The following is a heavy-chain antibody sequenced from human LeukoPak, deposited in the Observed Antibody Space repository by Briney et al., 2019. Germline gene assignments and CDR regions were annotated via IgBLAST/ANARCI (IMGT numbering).Heavy chain of an antibody. CDR2: ISSSSKII. CDR3: AELGITMIGGV. D-gene: IGHD3-10*02. J-gene: IGHJ6*04. CDR1: GFTFSSYS. V-gene: IGHV3-48*01. Sequence: GGSLRLSCAASGFTFSSYSMKRVRQAPGKGLEWVSYISSSSKIIYYADSVKGRFTISRDNAKNFLYLQMNSLRAEDTAVYYCAELGITMIGGVWGKGTTVTISS.